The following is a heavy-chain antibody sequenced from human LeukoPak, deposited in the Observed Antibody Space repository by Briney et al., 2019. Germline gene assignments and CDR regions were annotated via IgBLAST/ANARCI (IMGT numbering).Heavy chain of an antibody. Sequence: ASVKVSCKASGYTFTGYYMHWVRQAPGQGLEWMGWINPNSGGTNYVQKLQGRVTMTRDTSTSTAYMELRSLRSDDTAVYYCARGGLGYCSGGSCPTSWFDPWGQGTLVIVSS. CDR1: GYTFTGYY. V-gene: IGHV1-2*02. CDR2: INPNSGGT. CDR3: ARGGLGYCSGGSCPTSWFDP. J-gene: IGHJ5*02. D-gene: IGHD2-15*01.